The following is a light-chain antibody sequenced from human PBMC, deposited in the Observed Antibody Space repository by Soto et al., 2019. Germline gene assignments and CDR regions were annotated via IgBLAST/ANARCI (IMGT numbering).Light chain of an antibody. CDR3: QQYHNLPPFT. Sequence: DIQMTQSPSSLSASVGARVSITCQASQDIRNYLSWFQQKPGRAPKLLIYGASNLETGVPSIFRGSGYGTDFTFTISSLQPEDIATYYCQQYHNLPPFTFGPGTKVDIK. J-gene: IGKJ3*01. CDR1: QDIRNY. V-gene: IGKV1-33*01. CDR2: GAS.